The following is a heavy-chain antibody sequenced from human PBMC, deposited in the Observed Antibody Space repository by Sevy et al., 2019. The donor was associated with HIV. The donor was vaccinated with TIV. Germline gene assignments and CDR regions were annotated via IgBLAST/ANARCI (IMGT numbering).Heavy chain of an antibody. Sequence: ASVKVSCKASGYTLNNYGISWVRLAPRQGLEWIGWITAYKDNTNYAQNFQGRVTMTTDTSTSTAYMELRSLRSDDTAVYYCTRVDPYYEFGDVWGQGTTVTVSS. D-gene: IGHD3-3*01. V-gene: IGHV1-18*01. CDR1: GYTLNNYG. CDR3: TRVDPYYEFGDV. CDR2: ITAYKDNT. J-gene: IGHJ6*02.